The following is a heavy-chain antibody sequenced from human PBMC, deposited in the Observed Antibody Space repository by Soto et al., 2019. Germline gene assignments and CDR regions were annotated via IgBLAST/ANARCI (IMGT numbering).Heavy chain of an antibody. V-gene: IGHV6-1*01. CDR1: GDSVSSNSAA. CDR2: TYYRSKWYN. CDR3: ARDRAYSSTWPTRDYYSGMDV. D-gene: IGHD6-13*01. J-gene: IGHJ6*02. Sequence: PSQTLSLTCAISGDSVSSNSAAWYWIRQSPSRGLEWLGRTYYRSKWYNDYAVSVKSRITINPDTSKNQFSLQLNSVTPEDTAVYYCARDRAYSSTWPTRDYYSGMDVWGQGTTVTVSS.